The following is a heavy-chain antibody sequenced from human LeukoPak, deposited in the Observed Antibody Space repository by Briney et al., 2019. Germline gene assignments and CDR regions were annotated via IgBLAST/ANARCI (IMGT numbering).Heavy chain of an antibody. D-gene: IGHD2-2*01. CDR2: IFYSGGS. CDR3: ARLGSTFDI. Sequence: SETLSLTCTVSGDSVGTYYWTWIRQPPGKGLEWIGYIFYSGGSNYNPSLKSRVTISVDTSKNHFSLKLSSVTAADTAVYYCARLGSTFDIWGQGTMVTVSS. CDR1: GDSVGTYY. J-gene: IGHJ3*02. V-gene: IGHV4-59*08.